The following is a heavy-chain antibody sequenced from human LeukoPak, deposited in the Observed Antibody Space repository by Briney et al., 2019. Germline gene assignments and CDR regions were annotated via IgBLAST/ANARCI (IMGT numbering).Heavy chain of an antibody. CDR1: GYTLTELS. Sequence: ASVKVSCKVSGYTLTELSMHWVRQAPGKGREWMGGFDPEDGETIYAQKFQGRVTMTEDTSTDTAYMELSRLRSDDTAVYYCARGDAYSYGQSGDYWGQGTLVTVSS. J-gene: IGHJ4*02. CDR3: ARGDAYSYGQSGDY. CDR2: FDPEDGET. D-gene: IGHD5-18*01. V-gene: IGHV1-24*01.